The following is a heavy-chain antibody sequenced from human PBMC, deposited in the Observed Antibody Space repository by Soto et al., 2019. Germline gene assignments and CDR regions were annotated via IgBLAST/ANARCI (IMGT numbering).Heavy chain of an antibody. CDR1: GFTFSSYG. CDR3: RLAGDTDT. CDR2: ISYDGSNK. V-gene: IGHV3-30*03. D-gene: IGHD3-16*01. Sequence: GGSLRLSCAASGFTFSSYGMHWVRQAPGKGLEWVAVISYDGSNKYYADSVKGRFTISRDNSKNTLYLQMNSLRAEDTAVDYARLAGDTDTWGQGTLVTVSS. J-gene: IGHJ5*02.